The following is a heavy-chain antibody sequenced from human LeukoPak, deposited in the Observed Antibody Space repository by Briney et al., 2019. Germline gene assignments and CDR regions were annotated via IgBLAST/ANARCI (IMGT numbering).Heavy chain of an antibody. CDR1: GFTFSTYG. D-gene: IGHD4-17*01. V-gene: IGHV3-48*04. CDR2: ISSSGSTI. CDR3: ARGGYYGDYGDAFDI. J-gene: IGHJ3*02. Sequence: GGTLRLSCAASGFTFSTYGMSWVRQAPGKGLEWVSYISSSGSTIYYADSVKGRFTISRDNAKDSLYLQMNSLRAEDTAVYYCARGGYYGDYGDAFDIWGQGTMVTVSS.